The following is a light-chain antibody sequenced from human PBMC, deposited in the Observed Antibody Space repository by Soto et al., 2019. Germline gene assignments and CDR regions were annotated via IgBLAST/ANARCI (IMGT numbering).Light chain of an antibody. V-gene: IGKV3-20*01. J-gene: IGKJ1*01. CDR2: GTS. CDR3: QQYVTSPEWT. Sequence: EIVLTQSPGTLSLSPGERATLSCRASQSVSSSYLAWYQQKPGQAPRLLIYGTSSRATGIPDRFSGSGSGTDFTLTISRLEPEYFAVYYCQQYVTSPEWTFGQGTKVEIK. CDR1: QSVSSSY.